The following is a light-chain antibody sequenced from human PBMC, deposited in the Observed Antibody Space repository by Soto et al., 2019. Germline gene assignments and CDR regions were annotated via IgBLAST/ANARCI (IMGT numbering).Light chain of an antibody. Sequence: DIVVTQSPATLSVSPGERATLSCRASQSVSSDLAWYQQKPGQAPRLLIYGASTRATGIPARFSGSGSGTEFTLTISSLQSEDFAVYYCQQYNNWPPLTFGGGTKVENK. CDR3: QQYNNWPPLT. J-gene: IGKJ4*01. CDR2: GAS. CDR1: QSVSSD. V-gene: IGKV3-15*01.